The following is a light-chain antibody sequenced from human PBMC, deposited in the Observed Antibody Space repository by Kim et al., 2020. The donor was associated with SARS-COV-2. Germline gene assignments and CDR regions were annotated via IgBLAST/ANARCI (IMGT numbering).Light chain of an antibody. V-gene: IGLV7-43*01. CDR1: TGAVTSSYY. CDR2: STT. CDR3: LLYYGGAEPCV. J-gene: IGLJ2*01. Sequence: QTVVTQEPSLTVSPGGTVTLTCASSTGAVTSSYYPSWFQQKPGQAPRALIYSTTNRYTWTPARFSGSLLGGKAALTLSGVQPEDEADHYCLLYYGGAEPCVFGGGTQLTVL.